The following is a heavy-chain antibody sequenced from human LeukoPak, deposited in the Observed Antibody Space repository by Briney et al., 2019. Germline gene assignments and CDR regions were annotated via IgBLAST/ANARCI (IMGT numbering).Heavy chain of an antibody. CDR1: GFTFSNAW. Sequence: PGGSLRLSCAASGFTFSNAWMSWVRQAPGKGLEWVGRIQSKTDGGTTDYAAPVKGRFTISRDDSKNTLYLQMNSLKTEDTAVYYCTTDLLLWFGELLASPDYWGQGTLVTVSS. D-gene: IGHD3-10*01. J-gene: IGHJ4*02. CDR2: IQSKTDGGTT. V-gene: IGHV3-15*01. CDR3: TTDLLLWFGELLASPDY.